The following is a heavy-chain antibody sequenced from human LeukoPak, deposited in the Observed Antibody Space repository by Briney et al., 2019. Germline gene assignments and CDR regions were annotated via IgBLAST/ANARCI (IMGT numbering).Heavy chain of an antibody. Sequence: GGSLRLSCTASGFIFSSYAMNWVRQAPGKGLEWVSVTTSSGGGTDYADSVKGRFTISRDNFKNTLYLQMNSLRAEDTAVYYCAKAHYFGSGSFDHWGQGTLVTVSP. CDR2: TTSSGGGT. J-gene: IGHJ4*02. CDR3: AKAHYFGSGSFDH. D-gene: IGHD3-10*01. CDR1: GFIFSSYA. V-gene: IGHV3-23*01.